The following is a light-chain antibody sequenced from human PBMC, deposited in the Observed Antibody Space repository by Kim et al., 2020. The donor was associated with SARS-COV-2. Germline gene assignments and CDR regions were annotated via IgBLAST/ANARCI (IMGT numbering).Light chain of an antibody. CDR3: CSYAGRYSWV. Sequence: QSALTQPRSVSGSPGQSVTISCAGTSSDVGTYNYVSWYQQHPDKAPKLMIYDVSKRPSGVPDRFSASKSGNTASLTISGLQAEDEADYYCCSYAGRYSWVFGGGTKLTVL. J-gene: IGLJ3*02. CDR2: DVS. V-gene: IGLV2-11*01. CDR1: SSDVGTYNY.